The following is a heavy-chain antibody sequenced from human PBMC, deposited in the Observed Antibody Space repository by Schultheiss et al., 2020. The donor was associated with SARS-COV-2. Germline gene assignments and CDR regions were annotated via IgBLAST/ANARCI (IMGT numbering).Heavy chain of an antibody. J-gene: IGHJ3*02. CDR2: ITDSGDYT. Sequence: GGSLRLSCAASGFAFSNSAMTWVRQAPGKGLEWVSSITDSGDYTYYRDSVKGRFTISRDNAKNSLYLQMNSLRAEDTAVYYCARFIVVVVAATGDDAFDIWGQGTMVTVSS. CDR3: ARFIVVVVAATGDDAFDI. V-gene: IGHV3-21*04. D-gene: IGHD2-15*01. CDR1: GFAFSNSA.